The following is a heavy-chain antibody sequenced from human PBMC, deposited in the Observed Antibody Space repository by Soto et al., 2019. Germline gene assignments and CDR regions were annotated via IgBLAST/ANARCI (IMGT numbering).Heavy chain of an antibody. CDR2: ISYDGSNK. D-gene: IGHD5-12*01. J-gene: IGHJ4*02. Sequence: PGGSLRLSCAASGFTFSSYAMHWVRQAPGKGLEWVAVISYDGSNKYYADSVKGRFTISRDNSKNTLYLQMNSLRAEDTAVYYCAREGWLQLYYFDYWGQGTLVTVSS. V-gene: IGHV3-30-3*01. CDR3: AREGWLQLYYFDY. CDR1: GFTFSSYA.